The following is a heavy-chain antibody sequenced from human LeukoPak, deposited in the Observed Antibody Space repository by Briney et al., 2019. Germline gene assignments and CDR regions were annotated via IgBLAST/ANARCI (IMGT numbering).Heavy chain of an antibody. CDR2: IYYSGST. J-gene: IGHJ6*02. V-gene: IGHV4-59*01. CDR1: GGSISSYY. CDR3: ARDTERGMDV. Sequence: SETLSLTCTVSGGSISSYYWSWIRQPPGKGLEWIGYIYYSGSTNYNPSLKSRVTISVDTSKNQFSLKLSSVTAADTAVYYCARDTERGMDVWGQGTTVTVSS. D-gene: IGHD4-11*01.